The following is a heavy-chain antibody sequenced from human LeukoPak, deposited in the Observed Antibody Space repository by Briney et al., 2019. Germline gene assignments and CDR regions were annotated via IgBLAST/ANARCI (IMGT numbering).Heavy chain of an antibody. Sequence: GGSLRLSCAASGFSFSTYVMRWVRQAPGKGLEWVSAIVGGGDSTYYADSVKGRFTISRDNSKNTVYLQMNSLRAEDTAVYYCASRDPCSGGTCYGLGYWGQGTLVTVSP. J-gene: IGHJ4*02. CDR2: IVGGGDST. CDR1: GFSFSTYV. D-gene: IGHD2-15*01. CDR3: ASRDPCSGGTCYGLGY. V-gene: IGHV3-23*01.